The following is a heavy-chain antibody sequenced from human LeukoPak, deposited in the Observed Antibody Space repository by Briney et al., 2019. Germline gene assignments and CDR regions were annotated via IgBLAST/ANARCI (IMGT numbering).Heavy chain of an antibody. J-gene: IGHJ4*02. CDR2: ISYDGRSK. CDR1: GFTFGSYA. Sequence: PGRSRRLSCAASGFTFGSYALHWVRQAPGKGLEWVAIISYDGRSKYYADSVKGRFTISRDDSKNTVHLQMNSLRPEDTAVYYCVRDTVTTAYYFDYWGQGTLVTVSS. D-gene: IGHD4-17*01. V-gene: IGHV3-30*04. CDR3: VRDTVTTAYYFDY.